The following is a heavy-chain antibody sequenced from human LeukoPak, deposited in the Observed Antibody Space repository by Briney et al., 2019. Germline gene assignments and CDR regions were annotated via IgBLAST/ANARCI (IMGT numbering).Heavy chain of an antibody. CDR1: GGSISSYY. CDR2: TYYSGST. CDR3: ARGYSSSWYYVDY. J-gene: IGHJ4*02. Sequence: SETLSLTCTVSGGSISSYYWSWIRQPPGKGLEWCGYTYYSGSTNYNPSLKSRVTISVDTSMNRFSLKLSFVTAANTSVYYCARGYSSSWYYVDYWGQGSLVTVSS. V-gene: IGHV4-59*01. D-gene: IGHD6-13*01.